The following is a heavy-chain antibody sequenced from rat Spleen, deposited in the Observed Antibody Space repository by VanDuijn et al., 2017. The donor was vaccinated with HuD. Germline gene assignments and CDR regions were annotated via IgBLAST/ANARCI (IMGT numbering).Heavy chain of an antibody. CDR1: GFTFSDYG. CDR3: AKGVTMMDA. J-gene: IGHJ4*01. D-gene: IGHD1-12*01. CDR2: ISSDGDRT. Sequence: EVQLVESGGGLVQPGRSLKLSCVVSGFTFSDYGMAWVLQAPTKGLEWIASISSDGDRTYYRDSVKGRFTISRDDAKNTLYLQMESLRSEDTATYYCAKGVTMMDAWGQGASVTVSS. V-gene: IGHV5-20*01.